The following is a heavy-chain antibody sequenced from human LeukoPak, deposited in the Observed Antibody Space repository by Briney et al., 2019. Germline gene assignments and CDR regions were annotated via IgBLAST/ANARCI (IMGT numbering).Heavy chain of an antibody. V-gene: IGHV3-7*01. CDR3: ASDRVLGSGSLDN. CDR1: GFTFSNYW. CDR2: IKQDGSEK. J-gene: IGHJ4*02. Sequence: GGSLRLSCAASGFTFSNYWMSWVRQAPGKGLEWVANIKQDGSEKYYVDSVEGRFAISRDNAQNTLYLQLNSLRVEDTAVYYCASDRVLGSGSLDNWGQGTLVTVSS. D-gene: IGHD3-10*01.